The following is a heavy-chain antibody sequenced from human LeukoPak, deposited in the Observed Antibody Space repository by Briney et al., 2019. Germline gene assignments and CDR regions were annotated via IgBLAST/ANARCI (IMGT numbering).Heavy chain of an antibody. CDR1: GFTFSSYW. Sequence: GGSLRLSCAASGFTFSSYWMSWVRQAQGKGLEWVANIKQDGSEKYYVDSVKGRFTISRDNAKNSLYLQMNSLRAEDTAVYYCARNALGALIDAFDIWGQGTMVTVSS. CDR3: ARNALGALIDAFDI. CDR2: IKQDGSEK. J-gene: IGHJ3*02. D-gene: IGHD1-26*01. V-gene: IGHV3-7*01.